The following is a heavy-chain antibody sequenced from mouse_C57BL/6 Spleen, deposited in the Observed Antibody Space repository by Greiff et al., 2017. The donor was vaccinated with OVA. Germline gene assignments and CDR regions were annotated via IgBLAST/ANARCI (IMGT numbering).Heavy chain of an antibody. CDR3: AGAQAYGPWFAY. CDR2: INPNYGTT. J-gene: IGHJ3*01. D-gene: IGHD3-2*02. Sequence: EVQLQQSGPELVKPGASVTISCKASGYSFTDYNMNWVKQSNGKSLEWIGVINPNYGTTSYNQKFKGKAKLTVDQSSSTAYMQLNSLTSEDSAVYYWAGAQAYGPWFAYWGQGTLVTVSA. CDR1: GYSFTDYN. V-gene: IGHV1-39*01.